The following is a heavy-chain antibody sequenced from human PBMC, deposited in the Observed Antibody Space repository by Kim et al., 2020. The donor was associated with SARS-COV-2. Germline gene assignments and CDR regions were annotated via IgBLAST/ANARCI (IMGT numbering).Heavy chain of an antibody. CDR3: TRDPGASGYGMDV. V-gene: IGHV3-48*02. Sequence: YDADSGKGRFTISRDNFKNFLYLQMNGLRDEDTAVYFCTRDPGASGYGMDVWGQGTTVIVS. J-gene: IGHJ6*02. D-gene: IGHD3-10*01.